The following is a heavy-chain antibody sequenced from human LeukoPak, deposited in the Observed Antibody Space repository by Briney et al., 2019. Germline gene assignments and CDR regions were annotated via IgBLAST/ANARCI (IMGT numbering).Heavy chain of an antibody. J-gene: IGHJ3*02. CDR3: AKSHSGSYSQAFDI. V-gene: IGHV3-23*01. CDR1: GFTVSSNY. Sequence: GGSLRLSCAASGFTVSSNYMSWVRQAPGKGLEWVSAISGSGGSTYYADSVKGRFTISRDNSKNTLYLQMNSLRAEDTAVYYCAKSHSGSYSQAFDIWGQGTMVTVSS. CDR2: ISGSGGST. D-gene: IGHD1-26*01.